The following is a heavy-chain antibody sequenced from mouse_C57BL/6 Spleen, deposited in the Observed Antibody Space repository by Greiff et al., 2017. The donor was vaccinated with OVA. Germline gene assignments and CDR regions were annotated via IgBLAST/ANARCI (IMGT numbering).Heavy chain of an antibody. V-gene: IGHV1-82*01. Sequence: QVQLKESGPELVKPGASVKISCKASGYAFSSSWMNWVKQRPGKGLEWIGRIYPGDGDTNYNGKFKGKATLTADKSSSTAYMQLSSLTSEDSAVYFCAREGGTLGVRYFDYWGQGTTLTVSS. CDR1: GYAFSSSW. CDR3: AREGGTLGVRYFDY. D-gene: IGHD2-14*01. CDR2: IYPGDGDT. J-gene: IGHJ2*01.